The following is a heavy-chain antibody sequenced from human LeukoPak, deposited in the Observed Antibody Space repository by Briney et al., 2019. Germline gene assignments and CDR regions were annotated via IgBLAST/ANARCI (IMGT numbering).Heavy chain of an antibody. V-gene: IGHV3-48*02. CDR2: ISRSTST. CDR1: GFIFSNYN. Sequence: GGSLRLSCAASGFIFSNYNMNWVRQAPGKGLEWVSYISRSTSTHYADSVKGRFTISRDNAKNSLFLQMNSLRDEDTAVYYCAREENNNGWLFDYWGQGALFTVSS. D-gene: IGHD6-19*01. CDR3: AREENNNGWLFDY. J-gene: IGHJ4*02.